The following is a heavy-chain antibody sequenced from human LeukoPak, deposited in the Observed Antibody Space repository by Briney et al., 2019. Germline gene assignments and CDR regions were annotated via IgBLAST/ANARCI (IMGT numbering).Heavy chain of an antibody. D-gene: IGHD3-10*01. Sequence: GGSLRLSCAASGFTFNSYGMHWVRQAPDKGLEWVAFTWSDGTNKHYVDSVKGRFTISRDNSKNTLYLQMNSLRAEDTAVYYCARDRGGSKFFDYWGQGTLVTVSS. V-gene: IGHV3-33*01. CDR2: TWSDGTNK. CDR1: GFTFNSYG. J-gene: IGHJ4*02. CDR3: ARDRGGSKFFDY.